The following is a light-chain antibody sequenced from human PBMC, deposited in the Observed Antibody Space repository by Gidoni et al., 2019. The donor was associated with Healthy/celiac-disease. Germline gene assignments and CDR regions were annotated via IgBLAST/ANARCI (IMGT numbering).Light chain of an antibody. Sequence: EIVLTQSPATLSLSPGERATHTCRASQSVSSYLAWYQQQPGQAPRLLIYDASNRATGIPARFSGSGSGTDFTLTISSLEPEDFAVYYCQQRSNWPPLTFGGGTKVEIK. CDR3: QQRSNWPPLT. J-gene: IGKJ4*01. CDR1: QSVSSY. V-gene: IGKV3-11*01. CDR2: DAS.